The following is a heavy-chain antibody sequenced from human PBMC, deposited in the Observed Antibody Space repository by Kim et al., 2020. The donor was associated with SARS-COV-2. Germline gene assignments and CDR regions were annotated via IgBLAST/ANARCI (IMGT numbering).Heavy chain of an antibody. CDR3: AKPTVDDAFDI. Sequence: IGYADYGKGRFTIARDNAKNALYLQMNSLRAEDTALYYCAKPTVDDAFDIWGQGTMVTVSS. D-gene: IGHD6-19*01. V-gene: IGHV3-9*01. CDR2: I. J-gene: IGHJ3*02.